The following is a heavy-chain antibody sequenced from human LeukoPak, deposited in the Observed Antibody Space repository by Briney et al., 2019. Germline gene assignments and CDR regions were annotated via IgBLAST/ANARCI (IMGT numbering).Heavy chain of an antibody. Sequence: ASVKVSCQASGGSFNAYAISWVRQAPGQGLEWMGWINPNSGGTNYAQKFQGRVTMTRDTSISTAYMELSRLRSDDTAVYYCARDRNYYDSSGYGDWGQGTLVTVSS. CDR2: INPNSGGT. J-gene: IGHJ4*02. CDR3: ARDRNYYDSSGYGD. D-gene: IGHD3-22*01. V-gene: IGHV1-2*02. CDR1: GGSFNAYA.